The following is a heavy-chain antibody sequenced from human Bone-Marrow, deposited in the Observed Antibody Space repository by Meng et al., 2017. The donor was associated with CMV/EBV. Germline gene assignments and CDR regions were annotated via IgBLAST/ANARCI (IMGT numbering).Heavy chain of an antibody. CDR2: INHSGST. Sequence: SETLSLTCAVYGGSFSGYYWSWIRQPPGKGLEWIGEINHSGSTNYNPSLKSRVTISVDTSKNQFSLKLSSVTAADTAVYYCARNCSSTSCYMGYYYYYYGMDVWGQGTTVTVSS. D-gene: IGHD2-2*01. CDR3: ARNCSSTSCYMGYYYYYYGMDV. V-gene: IGHV4-34*01. J-gene: IGHJ6*02. CDR1: GGSFSGYY.